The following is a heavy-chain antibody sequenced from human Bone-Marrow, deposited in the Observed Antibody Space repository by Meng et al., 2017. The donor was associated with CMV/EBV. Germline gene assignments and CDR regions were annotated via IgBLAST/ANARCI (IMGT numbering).Heavy chain of an antibody. CDR2: VHHSGST. D-gene: IGHD5-24*01. V-gene: IGHV4-4*02. J-gene: IGHJ4*02. CDR1: GGSISSNNW. CDR3: ARTRQLWPYVALDY. Sequence: VYGGSISSNNWWSWVRQPPGKGLEWIGEVHHSGSTNYNPSLKSRVSISVDKSKNRFSLKLGSVTAADTAVYYCARTRQLWPYVALDYWGQGTLVTVSS.